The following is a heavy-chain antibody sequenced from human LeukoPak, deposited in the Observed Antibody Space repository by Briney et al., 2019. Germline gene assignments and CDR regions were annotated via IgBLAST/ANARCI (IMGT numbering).Heavy chain of an antibody. V-gene: IGHV4-59*01. CDR2: IYYSGST. CDR1: GGSISRYY. J-gene: IGHJ3*02. Sequence: KPSETLSLTCTVSGGSISRYYWSWIRQPPGKGLEWIGYIYYSGSTNYNPSLKSRVTISVDTSKNQFSLKLSSVTAADTAVYYCARDRGHYDILTGYYPAGAFDIWGQGTMVTVSS. CDR3: ARDRGHYDILTGYYPAGAFDI. D-gene: IGHD3-9*01.